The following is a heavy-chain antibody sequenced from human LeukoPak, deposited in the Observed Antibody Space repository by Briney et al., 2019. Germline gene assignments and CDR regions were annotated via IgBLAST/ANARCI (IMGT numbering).Heavy chain of an antibody. CDR1: GLDPSGYT. V-gene: IGHV3-30*04. CDR2: ISYDGTLH. CDR3: TGGQSYAALVVPFDS. J-gene: IGHJ5*01. Sequence: PGRSLRLSRSASGLDPSGYTLRAGCEAPGKGLEWVAVISYDGTLHLLPDSVKGRFTVSRDNSKNTLYRQMNSLTSEDTAVYSDTGGQSYAALVVPFDSWGQGTAVIVSS. D-gene: IGHD1-26*01.